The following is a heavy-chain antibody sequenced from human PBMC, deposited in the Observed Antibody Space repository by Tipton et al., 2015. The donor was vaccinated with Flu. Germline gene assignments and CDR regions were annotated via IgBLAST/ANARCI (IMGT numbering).Heavy chain of an antibody. V-gene: IGHV4-31*03. CDR1: GGSVSTGDYY. J-gene: IGHJ4*02. Sequence: TLSLTCTVSGGSVSTGDYYWIWIRQHPGEGLEWIVYTSNTGSTIYNPPLRSRVTPSLDTSKNQFSLKVSSVTAADTAVYYCARRGYGSYAPIDYWGQGTLVSVSS. D-gene: IGHD3-10*01. CDR3: ARRGYGSYAPIDY. CDR2: TSNTGST.